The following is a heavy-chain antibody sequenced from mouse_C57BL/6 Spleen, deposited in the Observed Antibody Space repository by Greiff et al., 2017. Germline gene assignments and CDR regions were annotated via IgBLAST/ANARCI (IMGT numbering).Heavy chain of an antibody. Sequence: QVQLQQPGAELVKPGASVKLSCKASGYTFTSYWMQWVKQRPGQGLEWIGEIDPSDSYTHYNQKFKGKATLTVDPSSSTAYMQLSSLTSEDSAVYYGARGGPGSQYYFDYWGQGTTLTVSS. J-gene: IGHJ2*01. CDR3: ARGGPGSQYYFDY. CDR1: GYTFTSYW. CDR2: IDPSDSYT. V-gene: IGHV1-50*01. D-gene: IGHD3-2*02.